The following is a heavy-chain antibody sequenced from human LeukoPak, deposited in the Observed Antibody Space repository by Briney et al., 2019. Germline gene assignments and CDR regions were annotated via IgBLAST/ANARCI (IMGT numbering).Heavy chain of an antibody. V-gene: IGHV4-59*12. CDR3: ARLGSSSWSYPLDY. Sequence: KASETLSLTCTVSGGSISSYYWSWIRQPPGKGLEWIGYIYYSGSTNYNPSLKSRVTISVDTSKNQFSLKLSSVTAADTAVYYCARLGSSSWSYPLDYWGQGTLVTVSP. CDR2: IYYSGST. J-gene: IGHJ4*02. D-gene: IGHD6-13*01. CDR1: GGSISSYY.